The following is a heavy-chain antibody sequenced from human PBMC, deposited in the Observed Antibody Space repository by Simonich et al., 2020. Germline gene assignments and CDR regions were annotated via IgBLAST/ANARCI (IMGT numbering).Heavy chain of an antibody. Sequence: EVQLLESGGGLVQPGGSLRLSCAASGFTFSSYAMSWVRQAPEKGLEWVSAMSGSGGRTYYADSVKGRFTISRDKSKNTLYLQMNSLRAEDTAVYYCAKDSSLVGATDWFDPWGQGTLVTVSS. V-gene: IGHV3-23*01. J-gene: IGHJ5*02. D-gene: IGHD1-26*01. CDR1: GFTFSSYA. CDR3: AKDSSLVGATDWFDP. CDR2: MSGSGGRT.